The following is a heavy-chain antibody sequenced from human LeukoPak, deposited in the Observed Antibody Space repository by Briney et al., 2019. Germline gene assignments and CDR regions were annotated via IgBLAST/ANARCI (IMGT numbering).Heavy chain of an antibody. Sequence: PSETLSLTCTVSGDSISSGDYYWTWIRQPPGKGLEWIGYIYFTGTTYYNPSLKSRVTISVDTSKNQFSLNLSSVTAADTAVYYCASGSGSQYGYVDPWGQGTLVTVSS. CDR3: ASGSGSQYGYVDP. D-gene: IGHD3-10*01. CDR2: IYFTGTT. J-gene: IGHJ5*02. CDR1: GDSISSGDYY. V-gene: IGHV4-30-4*01.